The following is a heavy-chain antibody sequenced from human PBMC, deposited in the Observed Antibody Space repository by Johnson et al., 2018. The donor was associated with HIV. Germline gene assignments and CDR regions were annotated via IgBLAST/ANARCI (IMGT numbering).Heavy chain of an antibody. CDR1: GFTFSSYG. J-gene: IGHJ3*02. CDR2: VSYDGSNQ. Sequence: QVQLVESGGGLVQPGGSLTLSCAASGFTFSSYGMHWARQAPGKGLEWVAVVSYDGSNQYYADSVKGRFTISRDNSKKTLYLQMNSLRAEDTAVYYCARDPTWTDSSGSGAFDIWGQGTMVTVSS. D-gene: IGHD6-25*01. CDR3: ARDPTWTDSSGSGAFDI. V-gene: IGHV3-30*19.